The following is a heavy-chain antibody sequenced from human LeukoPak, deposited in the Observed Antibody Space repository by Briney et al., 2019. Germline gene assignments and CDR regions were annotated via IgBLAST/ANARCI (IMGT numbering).Heavy chain of an antibody. CDR3: AREVGLAAFDI. Sequence: PSETLSLTCAVYGGSFSGYYWSWIRQPPGKGLEWIGYIYYSGSTNYNPSLKSRVTISVDTSKNQFSLKLSSVTAADTAVYYCAREVGLAAFDIWGQGTMVTVSS. CDR1: GGSFSGYY. CDR2: IYYSGST. J-gene: IGHJ3*02. V-gene: IGHV4-59*01.